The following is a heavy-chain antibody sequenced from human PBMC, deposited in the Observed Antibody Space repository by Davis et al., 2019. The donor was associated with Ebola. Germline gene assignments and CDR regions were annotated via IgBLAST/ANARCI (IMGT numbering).Heavy chain of an antibody. CDR3: ARDGLAYCGGDCYLEVDP. CDR2: ISAYHGNT. V-gene: IGHV1-18*01. CDR1: GYTFTSYG. Sequence: ASVQVSCKASGYTFTSYGISWVRQAPGQGLEWMGWISAYHGNTNYAQKLQGRVTMTTDTSTSTAYMELRSLRSDDTAVYYCARDGLAYCGGDCYLEVDPWGQGTLVTVSS. J-gene: IGHJ5*02. D-gene: IGHD2-21*01.